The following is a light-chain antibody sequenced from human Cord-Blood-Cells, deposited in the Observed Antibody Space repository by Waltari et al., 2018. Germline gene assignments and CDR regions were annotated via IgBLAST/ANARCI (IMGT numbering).Light chain of an antibody. V-gene: IGKV3-20*01. CDR3: QQYGSSTAT. CDR1: QSVSSSY. J-gene: IGKJ1*01. Sequence: ELVLTQSPGTPSLSPGERAPLSCRASQSVSSSYLAWYQQKPSQAPRLLIYGASSRATGIPDRFSGSGSGTDFTLTISRLEPEDFAVYYCQQYGSSTATFGQGTKVEIK. CDR2: GAS.